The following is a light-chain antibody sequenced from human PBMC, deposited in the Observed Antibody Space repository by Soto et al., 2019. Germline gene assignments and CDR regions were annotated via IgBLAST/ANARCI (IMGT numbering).Light chain of an antibody. Sequence: QSVLTQPPSVSGAPGQRVTISCTGSSSNIGAGYDVHWYQQLPGTAPKLLIYVKSNRPSGVPDRVSGSKSGTSASRAITGLQAADEADYYCQSYDSSLRGPVVFGGGTKLTVL. CDR2: VKS. CDR3: QSYDSSLRGPVV. J-gene: IGLJ2*01. CDR1: SSNIGAGYD. V-gene: IGLV1-40*01.